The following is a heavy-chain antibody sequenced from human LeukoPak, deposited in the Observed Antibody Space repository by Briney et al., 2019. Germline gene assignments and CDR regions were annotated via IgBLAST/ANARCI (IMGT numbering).Heavy chain of an antibody. J-gene: IGHJ5*02. D-gene: IGHD3-22*01. Sequence: ASVKVSCKASGYTFTSYGISGVRQAPGQGREWVGWISAYNGNKNYAQKLQGRVPLPPDDATSKHYMELRSLRSDGTAVYHCARDPSRAIYYYDSRGFDPWGQGTLVTVSS. V-gene: IGHV1-18*01. CDR1: GYTFTSYG. CDR3: ARDPSRAIYYYDSRGFDP. CDR2: ISAYNGNK.